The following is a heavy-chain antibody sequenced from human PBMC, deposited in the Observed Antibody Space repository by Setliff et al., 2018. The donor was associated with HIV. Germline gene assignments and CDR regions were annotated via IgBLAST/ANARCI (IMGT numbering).Heavy chain of an antibody. V-gene: IGHV4-59*08. J-gene: IGHJ4*02. CDR2: IYKSGTT. CDR3: GRLSETAMASFDS. CDR1: GGSVNSYH. D-gene: IGHD2-21*02. Sequence: SETLSLTCSVSGGSVNSYHWSWIRQPPGKGLEWIGYIYKSGTTNYSPSLKSRVTISAGPSKNQFSLKLTSMTAADTAVYYCGRLSETAMASFDSWGQGILVTVSS.